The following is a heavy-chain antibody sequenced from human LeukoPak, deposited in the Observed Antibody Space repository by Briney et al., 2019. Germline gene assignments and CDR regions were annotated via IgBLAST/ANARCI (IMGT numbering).Heavy chain of an antibody. CDR3: ARSSSTVNLYYYYMDV. Sequence: ASVKVSCKASGYTFTDYYIHWVRQAPGQGLEWMGWINPNSGDTNYAQKFQGRVTMTRDTSISTAYMELSRLTSDDTAVYYCARSSSTVNLYYYYMDVWGKGTTVTVSS. J-gene: IGHJ6*03. D-gene: IGHD4-17*01. CDR1: GYTFTDYY. CDR2: INPNSGDT. V-gene: IGHV1-2*02.